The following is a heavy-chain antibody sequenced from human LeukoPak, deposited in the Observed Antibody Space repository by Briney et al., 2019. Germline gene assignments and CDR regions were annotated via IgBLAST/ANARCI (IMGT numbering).Heavy chain of an antibody. Sequence: ASVKVSCKASGYTFTGYYMHWVRQAPGQGLEWMGWINPDSGGTSYAQKFQGRVTMTEDTSTDTAYMELSSLRSEDTAVYYCATEIAVAGRSFDYWGQGTLVTVSS. CDR1: GYTFTGYY. CDR3: ATEIAVAGRSFDY. CDR2: INPDSGGT. D-gene: IGHD6-19*01. V-gene: IGHV1-2*02. J-gene: IGHJ4*02.